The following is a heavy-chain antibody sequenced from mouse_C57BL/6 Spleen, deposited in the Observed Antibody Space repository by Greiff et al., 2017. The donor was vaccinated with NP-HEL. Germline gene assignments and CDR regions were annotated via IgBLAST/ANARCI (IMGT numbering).Heavy chain of an antibody. D-gene: IGHD2-5*01. J-gene: IGHJ2*01. CDR1: GYSITSGYY. V-gene: IGHV3-6*01. Sequence: ESGPGLVKPSQSLSLTCSVTGYSITSGYYWNWIRQFPGNKLEWMGYISYDGSNNYNPSLKNRISITRDTSKNQFFLKLNSVTTEDTATYYCARDHYSNYEGVDYWGQGTTLTVSS. CDR3: ARDHYSNYEGVDY. CDR2: ISYDGSN.